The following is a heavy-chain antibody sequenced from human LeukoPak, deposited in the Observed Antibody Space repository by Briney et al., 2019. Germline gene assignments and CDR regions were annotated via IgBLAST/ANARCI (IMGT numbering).Heavy chain of an antibody. Sequence: SETLFLTCTVPGGSISSYYWSSIRQPPGKGLEWIGYIYYSGSTNYNPSLKSRVTISVDTSKNQFSLKLSSVTAADTAVYYCARGLDYSSGFFDYWGQGTLVTVSS. CDR2: IYYSGST. J-gene: IGHJ4*02. CDR3: ARGLDYSSGFFDY. V-gene: IGHV4-59*01. D-gene: IGHD6-19*01. CDR1: GGSISSYY.